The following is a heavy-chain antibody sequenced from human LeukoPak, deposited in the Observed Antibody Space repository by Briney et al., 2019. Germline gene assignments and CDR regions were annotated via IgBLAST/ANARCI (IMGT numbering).Heavy chain of an antibody. Sequence: SETLSLTCTVSGGSISSGDYYWSWIRQPPGKGLEWIGYIYYSGSTYYNPSLKSRVTISVDTSKNQFSLKLSSVTAADTAVYYCARAPTVGATQYWGQGTLVTVSS. CDR1: GGSISSGDYY. CDR3: ARAPTVGATQY. CDR2: IYYSGST. J-gene: IGHJ4*02. V-gene: IGHV4-30-4*08. D-gene: IGHD1-26*01.